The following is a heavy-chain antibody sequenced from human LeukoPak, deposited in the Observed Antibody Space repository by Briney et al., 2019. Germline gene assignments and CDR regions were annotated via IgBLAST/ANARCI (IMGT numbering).Heavy chain of an antibody. Sequence: GGSLRPSCAASGFTFSSYAMSWVRQAPGKGLEWVSAISGSGGSTYYADSVKGRFTISRDNSKNTLYLQMNSLRAEDTAVYYCAKDRRYSSGWYGGWLDYWGQGTLVTVSS. CDR1: GFTFSSYA. CDR2: ISGSGGST. D-gene: IGHD6-19*01. J-gene: IGHJ4*02. CDR3: AKDRRYSSGWYGGWLDY. V-gene: IGHV3-23*01.